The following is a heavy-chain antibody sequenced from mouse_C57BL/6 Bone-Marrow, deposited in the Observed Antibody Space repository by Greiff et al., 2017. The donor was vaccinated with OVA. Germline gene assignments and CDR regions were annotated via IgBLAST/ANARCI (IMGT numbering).Heavy chain of an antibody. CDR2: IDPEDGET. J-gene: IGHJ2*01. Sequence: VQLQQSGAELVKPGASVKLSCTASGFNIKDYYMHWVKQRTEQGLEWIGRIDPEDGETKYDPKFQGKATITADTSSNTAYLQLSSLTSEDTAVYYCASPYGYPFDYWGQGTTLTVSS. V-gene: IGHV14-2*01. CDR1: GFNIKDYY. D-gene: IGHD1-2*01. CDR3: ASPYGYPFDY.